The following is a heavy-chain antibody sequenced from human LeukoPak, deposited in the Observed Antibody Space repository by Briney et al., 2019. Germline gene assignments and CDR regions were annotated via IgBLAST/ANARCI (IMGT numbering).Heavy chain of an antibody. Sequence: GGSLRLSCAASGFTFSSSWMHWVRQAPGKGLVWVSRINTDGSSASYADSVKGRFTISRDTAKNTLYLQMNSLRAEDTAVYYCARAQYCGGDCYPRGDDAFDIWGQGTMVTVSS. D-gene: IGHD2-21*02. CDR2: INTDGSSA. CDR3: ARAQYCGGDCYPRGDDAFDI. CDR1: GFTFSSSW. V-gene: IGHV3-74*01. J-gene: IGHJ3*02.